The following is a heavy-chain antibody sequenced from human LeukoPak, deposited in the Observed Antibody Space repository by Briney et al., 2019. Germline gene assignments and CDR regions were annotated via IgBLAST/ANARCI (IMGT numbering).Heavy chain of an antibody. Sequence: ASVKVSCKSSGYNFTGFDIDWMRQAPRQGLEWMAWLNPDTGKTGFAPNFQGRLTITRDSSIRTVYMELTNLRSDDTAVYYCARGSGTYGATFDYWGQGTLVTVSS. CDR3: ARGSGTYGATFDY. V-gene: IGHV1-8*02. CDR1: GYNFTGFD. CDR2: LNPDTGKT. D-gene: IGHD4/OR15-4a*01. J-gene: IGHJ4*02.